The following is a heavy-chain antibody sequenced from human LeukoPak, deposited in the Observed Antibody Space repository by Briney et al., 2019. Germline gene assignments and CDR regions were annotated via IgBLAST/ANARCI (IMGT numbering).Heavy chain of an antibody. CDR1: GGTFGSYA. CDR2: IIPIFGTA. CDR3: ARTRADYDFWSGYFDY. Sequence: SVKVSCKASGGTFGSYAISWVRQAPGQGLEWMGGIIPIFGTANYAQKFQGRVTITADESTSTAYMELSSLRSEDTAVYYCARTRADYDFWSGYFDYWGQGTLVTVSS. V-gene: IGHV1-69*13. J-gene: IGHJ4*02. D-gene: IGHD3-3*01.